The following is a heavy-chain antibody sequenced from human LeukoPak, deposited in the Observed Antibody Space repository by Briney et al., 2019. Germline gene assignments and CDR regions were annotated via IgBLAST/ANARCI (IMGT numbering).Heavy chain of an antibody. CDR3: ARGDCSSTSCYPNWFDP. J-gene: IGHJ5*02. V-gene: IGHV4-39*07. CDR1: GGSISSSSYY. CDR2: IYYSGST. D-gene: IGHD2-2*01. Sequence: PSETLSLTCTVSGGSISSSSYYWGWIRQPPGKGLEWIGSIYYSGSTYYNPSLKSRVTISVDTSKNQFSLKLSPVTAADTAVYYCARGDCSSTSCYPNWFDPWGQGTLVTVSS.